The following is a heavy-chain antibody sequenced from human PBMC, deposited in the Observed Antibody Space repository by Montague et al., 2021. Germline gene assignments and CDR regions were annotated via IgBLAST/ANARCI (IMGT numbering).Heavy chain of an antibody. CDR3: ARASSHGKSSYYYMDV. CDR2: ISYDGIKE. D-gene: IGHD3-10*01. Sequence: SLRLSCAPSGFTFSSYAMHWVCQAPGRGLEWVAVISYDGIKEYYADSVRGRFTISRDNSNNTLYMQMNSLRAEDTAMYYCARASSHGKSSYYYMDVWGRGTPVTVSS. CDR1: GFTFSSYA. V-gene: IGHV3-30-3*01. J-gene: IGHJ6*03.